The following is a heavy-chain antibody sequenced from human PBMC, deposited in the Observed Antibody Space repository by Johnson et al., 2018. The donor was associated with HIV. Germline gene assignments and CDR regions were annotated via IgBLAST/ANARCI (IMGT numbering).Heavy chain of an antibody. CDR2: INWNGDTT. Sequence: VQLVESGGGVVQPGGSLRLACVASGFIFENFGMSWVRQGPGKGLEWISGINWNGDTTTYADSVKGRFTVSRDNAKTSLYLQLNGIRAEDTTLYYCATLTVSPRAFDIWGQGKMFTVSS. J-gene: IGHJ3*02. CDR1: GFIFENFG. CDR3: ATLTVSPRAFDI. D-gene: IGHD4-17*01. V-gene: IGHV3-20*04.